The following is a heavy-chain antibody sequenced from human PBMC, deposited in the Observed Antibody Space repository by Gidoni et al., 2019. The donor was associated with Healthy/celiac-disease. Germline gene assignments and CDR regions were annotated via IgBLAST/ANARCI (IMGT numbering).Heavy chain of an antibody. V-gene: IGHV4-59*01. Sequence: QVQLQESAPGLVKPSETLSLPCTVPGGSISSYYWSWIRQPPGKGLEWIRYIYYSGSTTYNPSLKSRVTISVDTSKNQFSLKLSSVTAADTAVYYCAREATPYHFDYWGQGTLVTVSS. CDR2: IYYSGST. J-gene: IGHJ4*02. D-gene: IGHD2-15*01. CDR3: AREATPYHFDY. CDR1: GGSISSYY.